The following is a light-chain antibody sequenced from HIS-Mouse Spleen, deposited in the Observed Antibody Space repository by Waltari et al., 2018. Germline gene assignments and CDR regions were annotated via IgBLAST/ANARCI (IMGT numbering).Light chain of an antibody. CDR1: SSAVGSYNL. CDR3: SSYTSSSWV. Sequence: QSALTQPASVSGSPGPSITISCTGTSSAVGSYNLVSWYQQHPGKAPKLMIYEGSKRPSGVSNRFSGSKSGNTASLTISGLQAEDEADYYCSSYTSSSWVFGGGTKLTVL. CDR2: EGS. V-gene: IGLV2-14*02. J-gene: IGLJ3*02.